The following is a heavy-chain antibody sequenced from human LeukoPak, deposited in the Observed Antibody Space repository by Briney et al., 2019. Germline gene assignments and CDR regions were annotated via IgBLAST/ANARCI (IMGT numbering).Heavy chain of an antibody. CDR3: AKSGRYCSAGSCYQEASLDY. Sequence: GGSLRLSCAASGFTFSTFAMIWVRQPPGKGLEWVSSIFPSGGEIHYADSVRGRFTISRDNSKSTLSLQMNSLRADDTAVYYCAKSGRYCSAGSCYQEASLDYWGQGTLVTVSS. CDR1: GFTFSTFA. CDR2: IFPSGGEI. V-gene: IGHV3-23*01. J-gene: IGHJ4*02. D-gene: IGHD2-15*01.